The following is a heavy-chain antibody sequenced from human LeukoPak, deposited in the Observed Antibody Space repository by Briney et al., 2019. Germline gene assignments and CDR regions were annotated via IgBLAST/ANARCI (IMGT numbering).Heavy chain of an antibody. V-gene: IGHV3-15*01. J-gene: IGHJ6*03. Sequence: GGSLRLSCAASGFTFSNAWMNWVRQAPGKGLEWVGRIKSTTDGGTTDYAAPVKGRFTISREDSESTLFLQMNSLKIEDTAVFYCTTSSYSSGRHYYYYYYMDVWGRGTTVTVSS. CDR3: TTSSYSSGRHYYYYYYMDV. D-gene: IGHD6-19*01. CDR1: GFTFSNAW. CDR2: IKSTTDGGTT.